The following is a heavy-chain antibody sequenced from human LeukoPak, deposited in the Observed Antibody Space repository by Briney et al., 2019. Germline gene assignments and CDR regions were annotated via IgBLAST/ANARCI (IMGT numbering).Heavy chain of an antibody. D-gene: IGHD3/OR15-3a*01. CDR3: ARRGLVREFDY. CDR2: IYYSGST. V-gene: IGHV4-59*01. CDR1: GGSISSYY. J-gene: IGHJ4*02. Sequence: SETLSLTCTVSGGSISSYYWSWIRQPPGKGLEWIGYIYYSGSTNYNPSLKSRVTISVGTSKNQFSLKLSSVTAADTAVYYCARRGLVREFDYWGQGTLVTVSS.